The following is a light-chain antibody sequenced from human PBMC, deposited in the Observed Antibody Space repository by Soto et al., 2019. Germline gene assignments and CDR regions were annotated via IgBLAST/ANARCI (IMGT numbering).Light chain of an antibody. V-gene: IGLV3-1*01. Sequence: SYDLTQPPSVSVSPGQTASITCSGDKLGDKYACWYQQKPGQYPVLVIHQDSKRPSGIPERFSGSNSGNTATLTISGTKAMDEADYYCQAWDSSFYVFGTGTKVTVL. CDR3: QAWDSSFYV. CDR2: QDS. CDR1: KLGDKY. J-gene: IGLJ1*01.